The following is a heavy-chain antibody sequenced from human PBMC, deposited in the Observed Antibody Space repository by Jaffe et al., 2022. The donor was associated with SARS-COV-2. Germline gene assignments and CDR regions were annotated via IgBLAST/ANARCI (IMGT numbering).Heavy chain of an antibody. CDR1: GGSISSSSYY. CDR2: IYYSGST. J-gene: IGHJ4*02. CDR3: ARHKGTSPTTVVTVLFDY. Sequence: QLQLQESGPGLVKPSETLSLTCTVSGGSISSSSYYWGWIRQPPGKGLEWIGSIYYSGSTYYNPSLKSRVTISVDTSKNQFSLKLSSVTAADTAVYYCARHKGTSPTTVVTVLFDYWGQGTLVTVSS. V-gene: IGHV4-39*01. D-gene: IGHD4-17*01.